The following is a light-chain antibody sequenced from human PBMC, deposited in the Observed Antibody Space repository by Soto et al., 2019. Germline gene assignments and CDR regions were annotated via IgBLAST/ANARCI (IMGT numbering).Light chain of an antibody. CDR3: QQYGSSGT. J-gene: IGKJ4*02. CDR1: QSVSSSY. Sequence: EVALTQSPGTLSLSPGERATLSCRASQSVSSSYLAWYQQKPGQAPRLLIYGASNRATGMPDRFSGSGSGTDFTLTISRLEPEDFAVYYCQQYGSSGTFGEGTKVDI. CDR2: GAS. V-gene: IGKV3-20*01.